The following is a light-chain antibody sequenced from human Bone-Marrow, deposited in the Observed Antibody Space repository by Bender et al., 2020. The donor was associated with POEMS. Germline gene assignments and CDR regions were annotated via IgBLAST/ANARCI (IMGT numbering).Light chain of an antibody. J-gene: IGLJ3*02. CDR1: NIGIYS. Sequence: SYVLTQPPSLSVAPGQTATITCEGVNIGIYSVHWYQQKPGQAPVLVVRDDTDRPSGIPERFSGSNSGNAASLTISRVEAGDEADYYCQLWDTFSDDRVFGGGTKVTVL. CDR3: QLWDTFSDDRV. CDR2: DDT. V-gene: IGLV3-21*02.